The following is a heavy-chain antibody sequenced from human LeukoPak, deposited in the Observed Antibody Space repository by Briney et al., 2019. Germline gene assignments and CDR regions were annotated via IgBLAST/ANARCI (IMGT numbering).Heavy chain of an antibody. Sequence: GGSLRLSCAASGFTFSSYSMNWVRQAPGKGLEWVSSISSSSSYIYYADSAKGRFTISRDSAKNSLYLQMNSLRAEDTAVYYCARDIRIAAAGSFDIWGQGTMVTVSS. V-gene: IGHV3-21*01. D-gene: IGHD6-13*01. CDR2: ISSSSSYI. CDR3: ARDIRIAAAGSFDI. J-gene: IGHJ3*02. CDR1: GFTFSSYS.